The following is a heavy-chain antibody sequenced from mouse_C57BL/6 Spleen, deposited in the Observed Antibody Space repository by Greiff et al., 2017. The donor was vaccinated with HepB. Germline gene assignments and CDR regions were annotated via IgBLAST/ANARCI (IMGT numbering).Heavy chain of an antibody. CDR3: ARKIVGGGGAMDY. Sequence: QVQLQQPGAELVMPGASVKLSCKASGYTFTSYWMHWVKQRPGQGLEWIGEIDPSDSYTNYNQKFKGKSTLTVDKSSSTAYMQLSSLTSEDSAVYYCARKIVGGGGAMDYWGQGTSVTVSS. CDR1: GYTFTSYW. J-gene: IGHJ4*01. D-gene: IGHD1-1*01. V-gene: IGHV1-69*01. CDR2: IDPSDSYT.